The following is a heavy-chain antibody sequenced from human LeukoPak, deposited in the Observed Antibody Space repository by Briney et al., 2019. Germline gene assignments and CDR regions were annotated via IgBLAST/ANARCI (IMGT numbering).Heavy chain of an antibody. CDR2: ISGSGGTT. J-gene: IGHJ4*02. V-gene: IGHV3-23*01. CDR3: AKPRDIVATISALY. Sequence: GGSLRLSCAASGLTLNDAWMSWVRQAPGKGLEWVSTISGSGGTTYYADSVKGQFTISRDNSKNTLYLQMNSLRAEDTAVYYCAKPRDIVATISALYWGQGTLVTVSS. CDR1: GLTLNDAW. D-gene: IGHD5-12*01.